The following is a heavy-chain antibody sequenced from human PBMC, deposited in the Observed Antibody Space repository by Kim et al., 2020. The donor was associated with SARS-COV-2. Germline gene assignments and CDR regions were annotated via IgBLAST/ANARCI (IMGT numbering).Heavy chain of an antibody. Sequence: GGSLRLSCAASGFTFSSYAMSWVRQAPGKGLEWVSAISGSGGSTYYADSVKGRFTISRDNSKNTLYLQMKRLRAEDTAVYYCAKLGWGYAKTVDAFDIWGQGTMVTVSS. V-gene: IGHV3-23*01. D-gene: IGHD5-12*01. J-gene: IGHJ3*02. CDR2: ISGSGGST. CDR3: AKLGWGYAKTVDAFDI. CDR1: GFTFSSYA.